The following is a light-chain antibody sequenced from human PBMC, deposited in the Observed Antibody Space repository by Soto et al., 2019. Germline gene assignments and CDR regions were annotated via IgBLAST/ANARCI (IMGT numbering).Light chain of an antibody. J-gene: IGKJ2*01. V-gene: IGKV3-11*01. CDR3: QQRSSWPYT. CDR2: DAS. Sequence: EIVLTQSPAALSLSPGEGTTLSCRASQSVSTYLAWYQQKPGQTPRLLIYDASNRATGIPARFSGSGSGTDFTLTITSLEFEDFAVYYCQQRSSWPYTFGQGTKLEIK. CDR1: QSVSTY.